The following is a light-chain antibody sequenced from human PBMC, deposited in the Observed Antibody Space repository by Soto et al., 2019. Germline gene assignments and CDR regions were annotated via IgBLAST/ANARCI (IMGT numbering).Light chain of an antibody. CDR2: GAS. Sequence: TQPPATVSVSAGEGATLSCRASQTVGSNLAWYQQRSGQAPRLLIYGASKRATGVPAKFSGSGSGTEFTLTISSLQSEDIAVYYCLQYDKWPPRLTFGGGTKVEIK. CDR1: QTVGSN. CDR3: LQYDKWPPRLT. J-gene: IGKJ4*01. V-gene: IGKV3-15*01.